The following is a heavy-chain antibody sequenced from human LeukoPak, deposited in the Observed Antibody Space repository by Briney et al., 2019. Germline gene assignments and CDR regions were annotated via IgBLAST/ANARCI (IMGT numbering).Heavy chain of an antibody. V-gene: IGHV4-34*01. CDR3: ARGQVGATTFDY. CDR2: INHSGSI. CDR1: GGSFSGYY. J-gene: IGHJ4*02. Sequence: SETLSLTCAVYGGSFSGYYWSWIRQPPEKGLEWIGEINHSGSINYNQSLKSRLTISVDTSKNQFSLKLSSVTAADTAVYYCARGQVGATTFDYWGQGILVTVSS. D-gene: IGHD1-26*01.